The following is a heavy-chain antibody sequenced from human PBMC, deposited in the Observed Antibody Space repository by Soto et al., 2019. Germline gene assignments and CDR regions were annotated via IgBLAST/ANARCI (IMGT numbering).Heavy chain of an antibody. J-gene: IGHJ5*02. Sequence: QGQLVQSWAEGKQAGSFGEGFRKGSGGNLSRFGIRLGRKAPGPRPWWEGGVLPIFGTANYAQKFQGRVTITADESTSTAYMELSRLRSEDTAVYYCARVRGQGDYGDPRYNWFDPWGQGTLVTVSS. CDR3: ARVRGQGDYGDPRYNWFDP. CDR2: VLPIFGTA. V-gene: IGHV1-69*01. D-gene: IGHD4-17*01. CDR1: GNLSRFG.